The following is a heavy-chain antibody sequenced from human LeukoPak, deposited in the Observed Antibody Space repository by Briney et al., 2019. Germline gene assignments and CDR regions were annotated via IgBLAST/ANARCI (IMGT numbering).Heavy chain of an antibody. CDR1: GFTFSSYS. CDR2: ISSSSSYI. CDR3: AREDRSYYYYYGMDV. Sequence: GGSLRLSCAASGFTFSSYSMNWVRQAPGKGLEWVSSISSSSSYIYYADSVKGRFTISRDNAKNSLYLQMNSLRAEDTAVCYCAREDRSYYYYYGMDVWGQGTTVTVSS. D-gene: IGHD3-22*01. J-gene: IGHJ6*02. V-gene: IGHV3-21*01.